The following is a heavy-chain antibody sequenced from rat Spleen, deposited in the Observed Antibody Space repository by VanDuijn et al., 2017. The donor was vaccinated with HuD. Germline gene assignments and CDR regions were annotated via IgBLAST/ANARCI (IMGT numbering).Heavy chain of an antibody. J-gene: IGHJ3*01. CDR1: GFTFSNYY. V-gene: IGHV5-25*01. CDR2: FSMGGTNT. CDR3: AVAGFVY. Sequence: EVQLVESGGGLVQPGRSLKLSCAASGFTFSNYYITWVRQAPTKGLEGVAYFSMGGTNTIYRDSVKSRFTISRDNAKSTLYLQMDSLRSEDKATYYCAVAGFVYWARALWSLSLQ.